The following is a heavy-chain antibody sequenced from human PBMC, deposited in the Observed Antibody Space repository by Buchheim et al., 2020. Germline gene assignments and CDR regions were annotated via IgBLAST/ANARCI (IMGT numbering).Heavy chain of an antibody. J-gene: IGHJ4*02. V-gene: IGHV3-33*01. CDR3: ARAKSSGWYGEADY. CDR2: IWYDGSNK. D-gene: IGHD6-19*01. CDR1: GFTFSSYG. Sequence: QVQLVESGGGVVQPGRSLRLSCAASGFTFSSYGMHWVRQAPGKGLEWVAVIWYDGSNKYYADSVKGRFTISRANSKNTLYLQMNSLRAEDTAVYYCARAKSSGWYGEADYWGQGTL.